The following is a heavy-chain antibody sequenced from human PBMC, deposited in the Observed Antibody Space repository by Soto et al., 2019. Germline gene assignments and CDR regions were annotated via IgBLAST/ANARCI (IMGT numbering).Heavy chain of an antibody. CDR2: IYYSGST. D-gene: IGHD6-6*01. J-gene: IGHJ5*02. CDR3: ARDRYIAAPQGWFDP. CDR1: GGSISSGGYY. Sequence: QVQLQESGPGLVKPSQTLSLTCTVSGGSISSGGYYWSWIRQHPGKGLEWIGYIYYSGSTYYNPSLKSRVTISVDTSKNQCSLKLSSVTAADTAVYYCARDRYIAAPQGWFDPWGQGTLVTVSS. V-gene: IGHV4-31*03.